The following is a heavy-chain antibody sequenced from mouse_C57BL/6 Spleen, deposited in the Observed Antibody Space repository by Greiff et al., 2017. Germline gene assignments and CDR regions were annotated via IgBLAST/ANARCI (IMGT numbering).Heavy chain of an antibody. CDR2: IYPGDGDT. CDR1: GYAFSSSW. Sequence: VQLQQSGPELVKPGASVKISCKASGYAFSSSWMNWVKQRPGKGLEWIGRIYPGDGDTNYKGKFKGKATLTADKSSSTAYMQLSSLTSEDSAVYFCARLDYDGYAMDYWGQGTSVTVSS. CDR3: ARLDYDGYAMDY. V-gene: IGHV1-82*01. D-gene: IGHD2-4*01. J-gene: IGHJ4*01.